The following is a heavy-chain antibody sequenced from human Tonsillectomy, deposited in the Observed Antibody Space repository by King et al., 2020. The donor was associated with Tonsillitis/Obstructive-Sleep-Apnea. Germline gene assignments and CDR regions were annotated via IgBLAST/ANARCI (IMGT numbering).Heavy chain of an antibody. CDR3: AKDIGIAVANAEYLQH. Sequence: VQLVESGGGVVQPGGSLRLSCAASGFTFDDYAMHWVRQAPGKGLEWVSLISGDGSTYYTDSVKGRFTISRDNSKNSLYLQMNSLRTEDPALYYCAKDIGIAVANAEYLQHWGQGTLVTVSS. V-gene: IGHV3-43*02. CDR2: ISGDGST. J-gene: IGHJ1*01. D-gene: IGHD6-19*01. CDR1: GFTFDDYA.